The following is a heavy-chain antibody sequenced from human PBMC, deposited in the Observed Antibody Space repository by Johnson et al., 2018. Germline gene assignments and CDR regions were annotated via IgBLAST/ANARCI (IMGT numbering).Heavy chain of an antibody. D-gene: IGHD3-3*02. CDR1: GGSIDTYH. CDR3: ARSHSRFVLGSLKYFYMDV. CDR2: IAYNGRT. Sequence: QVQLQESGPGLVKPSVTMSLTCTVSGGSIDTYHWSWIRQPPGQGLEWIGYIAYNGRTEYNPSLTSRVTLSVDTSKNQLSLKLSSVTAADTAIYYCARSHSRFVLGSLKYFYMDVWGKGTTVTVSS. J-gene: IGHJ6*03. V-gene: IGHV4-59*01.